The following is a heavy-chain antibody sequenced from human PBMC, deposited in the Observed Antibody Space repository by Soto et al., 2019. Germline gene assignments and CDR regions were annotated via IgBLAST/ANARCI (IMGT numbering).Heavy chain of an antibody. V-gene: IGHV1-3*01. CDR1: GYTFTSYA. J-gene: IGHJ4*02. Sequence: ASVKVSCKASGYTFTSYAMHWVRQAPGQRLEWMGWINAGNGNTKYSQKFQGRVTITRDTSASTAYMELSSLRSEDTAVYYCARVGVLAAAGLLPFDYWGQGTPVTVSS. D-gene: IGHD6-13*01. CDR3: ARVGVLAAAGLLPFDY. CDR2: INAGNGNT.